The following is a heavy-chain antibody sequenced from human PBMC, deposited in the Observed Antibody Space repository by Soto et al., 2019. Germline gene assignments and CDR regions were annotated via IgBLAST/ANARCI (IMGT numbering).Heavy chain of an antibody. J-gene: IGHJ3*02. CDR3: ANTPVGPDAFDI. D-gene: IGHD2-15*01. V-gene: IGHV3-7*03. Sequence: LRLSCAASGFTFSSYWMSWVRQAPGKGLEWVANIKQDGSEKYYVDSVKGRFTISRDNAKNSLYLQMNSLRAEDTAVYYCANTPVGPDAFDIWGQGTMVTVSS. CDR1: GFTFSSYW. CDR2: IKQDGSEK.